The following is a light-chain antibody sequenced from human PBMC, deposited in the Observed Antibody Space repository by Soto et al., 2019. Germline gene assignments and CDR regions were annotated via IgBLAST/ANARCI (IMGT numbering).Light chain of an antibody. Sequence: VLTQSPGTLSLSPGQRATLFCRASQSVSSSYLAWYQQRPGQAPRLLIFGASTRATGIPDRFSGSGSGTDFTLTISRLDPEDFAVYYCHQYGRSPLITFGQGTRLEIK. J-gene: IGKJ5*01. CDR3: HQYGRSPLIT. V-gene: IGKV3-20*01. CDR2: GAS. CDR1: QSVSSSY.